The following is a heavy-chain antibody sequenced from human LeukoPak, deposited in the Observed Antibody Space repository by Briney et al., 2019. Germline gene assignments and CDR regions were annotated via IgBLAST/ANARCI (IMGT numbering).Heavy chain of an antibody. J-gene: IGHJ6*03. Sequence: PSETLSLTCAVSGGSISSGGYSWSWIRQPPGKGLEWIGYIYYSGSTYYNPSLKSRVTISVDTSKNQFSLKLSSVTAADTAVYYCARVRGSSWNTGYYYHYMDVWGKGTTVTISS. CDR2: IYYSGST. CDR1: GGSISSGGYS. CDR3: ARVRGSSWNTGYYYHYMDV. V-gene: IGHV4-30-4*07. D-gene: IGHD6-13*01.